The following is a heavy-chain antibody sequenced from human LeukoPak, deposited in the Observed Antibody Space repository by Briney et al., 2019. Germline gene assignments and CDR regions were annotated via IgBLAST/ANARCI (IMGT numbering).Heavy chain of an antibody. Sequence: ASVKVSCKASGYTFTTYFMHWLRQAPGQGLEWMGIISPAVGETAYAEKFQGRVTMTRDTSTSTVYMELSSLTSEDTGMYYCARKFSGSSPIDYWGQRTLVTVSS. D-gene: IGHD6-25*01. CDR2: ISPAVGET. CDR3: ARKFSGSSPIDY. J-gene: IGHJ4*02. CDR1: GYTFTTYF. V-gene: IGHV1-46*01.